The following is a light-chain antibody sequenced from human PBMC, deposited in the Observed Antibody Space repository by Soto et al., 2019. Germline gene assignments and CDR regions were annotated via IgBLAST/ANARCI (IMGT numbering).Light chain of an antibody. J-gene: IGLJ1*01. CDR2: DVS. V-gene: IGLV2-14*01. Sequence: QSALTQPASVSGSPGQSITISCTGTSTDVGRYNYVSWYQQHPGKAPKLMVYDVSNRPSWVSNRFSGSKSGITASLTISGLQAEVEADYYCTSYTSDRTYVFGTGTKLTVL. CDR1: STDVGRYNY. CDR3: TSYTSDRTYV.